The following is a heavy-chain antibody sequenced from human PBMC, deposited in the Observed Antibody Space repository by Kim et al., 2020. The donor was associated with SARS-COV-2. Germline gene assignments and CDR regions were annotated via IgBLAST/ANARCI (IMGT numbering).Heavy chain of an antibody. J-gene: IGHJ6*04. CDR1: GYTFTSYG. CDR3: ARCPDRTTRIAAAGTYYYYCMYV. V-gene: IGHV1-18*01. Sequence: ASVKVSCKASGYTFTSYGISWVRQAPGQGLEWMGWISAYNGNTNYAQKLQGRVTMTTDTSTSTAYMELRSLRSDDTAVYYCARCPDRTTRIAAAGTYYYYCMYVWGEGTTVSVSS. CDR2: ISAYNGNT. D-gene: IGHD6-13*01.